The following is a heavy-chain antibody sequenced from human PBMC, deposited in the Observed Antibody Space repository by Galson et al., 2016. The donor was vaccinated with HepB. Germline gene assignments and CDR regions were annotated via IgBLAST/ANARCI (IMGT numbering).Heavy chain of an antibody. Sequence: SLRLSCAASGFSLSSYSMNWVRQAPGKGLEWLSYISSSSRDIYYADSVKGRFTISRDNAKNSLFLQMNSLRDEDTAVYYCARYDFGTNGGAFDIWAKGQWSPSPQ. D-gene: IGHD7-27*01. J-gene: IGHJ3*02. CDR2: ISSSSRDI. CDR1: GFSLSSYS. CDR3: ARYDFGTNGGAFDI. V-gene: IGHV3-48*02.